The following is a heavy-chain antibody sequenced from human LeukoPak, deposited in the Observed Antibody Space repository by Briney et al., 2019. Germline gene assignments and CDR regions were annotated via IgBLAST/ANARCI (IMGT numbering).Heavy chain of an antibody. Sequence: ASVKVSCKASGYTFTGYYMHWVRQAPGQGLEWMGWINPNSGDTNYSQKFRGRVSMTRDTSINTAYMELSRLTSDDTAVYYCARGLYSSGWTDAFDIWGQGTMVTVSS. D-gene: IGHD6-19*01. CDR2: INPNSGDT. V-gene: IGHV1-2*02. CDR3: ARGLYSSGWTDAFDI. J-gene: IGHJ3*02. CDR1: GYTFTGYY.